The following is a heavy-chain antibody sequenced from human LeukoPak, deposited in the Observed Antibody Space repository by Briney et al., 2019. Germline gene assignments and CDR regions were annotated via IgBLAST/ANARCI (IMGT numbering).Heavy chain of an antibody. D-gene: IGHD5-18*01. CDR2: IYYSKNT. CDR1: GGSISSSSAY. V-gene: IGHV4-39*01. CDR3: VSPRGFSYGYFDY. Sequence: SETLSLTCTVSGGSISSSSAYWGWIRQHAGKGLEWIGSIYYSKNTYYNPSLKSRVTISADTSKNQFSLTLGSVSATDTAVYYCVSPRGFSYGYFDYWGQGTLVTVSS. J-gene: IGHJ4*02.